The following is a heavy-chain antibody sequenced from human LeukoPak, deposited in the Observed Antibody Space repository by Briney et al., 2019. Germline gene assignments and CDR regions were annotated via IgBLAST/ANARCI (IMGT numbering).Heavy chain of an antibody. V-gene: IGHV1-8*01. D-gene: IGHD3-3*01. CDR3: ARGGQSTYYDFWSGYSYPGAPDY. CDR2: MNPNSGNT. Sequence: ALVKVSCKASGYTFTSYDINWVRQATGQGLEWMGWMNPNSGNTGYAQKFQGRVTMTRNTSISTAYMELSSLRSEDTAVYYCARGGQSTYYDFWSGYSYPGAPDYWGQGTLVTVSS. CDR1: GYTFTSYD. J-gene: IGHJ4*02.